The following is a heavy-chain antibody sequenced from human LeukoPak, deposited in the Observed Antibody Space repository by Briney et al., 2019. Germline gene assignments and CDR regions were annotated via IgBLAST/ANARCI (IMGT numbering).Heavy chain of an antibody. V-gene: IGHV3-74*01. J-gene: IGHJ4*02. CDR1: GFTFSSYW. Sequence: GGSLRLSCAASGFTFSSYWMHWVRRAPGKGLVWVSRINGDGSTTAYADSVKGRFTISRDNGKNTLYLQMSSLRAEDSAVYYCARRGPEIVATIDYWGQGTLVTVSS. D-gene: IGHD5-12*01. CDR2: INGDGSTT. CDR3: ARRGPEIVATIDY.